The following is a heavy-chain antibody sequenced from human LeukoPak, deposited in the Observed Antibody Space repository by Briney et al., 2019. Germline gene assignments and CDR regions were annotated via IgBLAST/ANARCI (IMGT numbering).Heavy chain of an antibody. V-gene: IGHV3-23*01. J-gene: IGHJ4*02. Sequence: GGSLRLSCAGSGFIFSGYTVIWVRQAPGKGLEWVSSLSASGGTTNYADSVKGRFSISRDNPKNTLYLQMNSLRAEDTAVYFCAKRGVVIRVVLVGFHKEAYYFDSWGQGALVTVSS. CDR3: AKRGVVIRVVLVGFHKEAYYFDS. D-gene: IGHD3-10*01. CDR1: GFIFSGYT. CDR2: LSASGGTT.